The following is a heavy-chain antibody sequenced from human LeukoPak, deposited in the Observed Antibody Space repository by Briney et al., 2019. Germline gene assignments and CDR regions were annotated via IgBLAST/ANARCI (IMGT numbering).Heavy chain of an antibody. CDR2: INHSGST. Sequence: SETLSLTCAVYGGSFSGYYWSWIRQPPGKGLEWIGEINHSGSTNYNPSLKNRVTISVDTSKNQFSLKLSSVTAADTAVYYCARPPIWVRRYSSSPVLDYWGQGTLVTVSS. D-gene: IGHD6-6*01. CDR3: ARPPIWVRRYSSSPVLDY. J-gene: IGHJ4*02. CDR1: GGSFSGYY. V-gene: IGHV4-34*01.